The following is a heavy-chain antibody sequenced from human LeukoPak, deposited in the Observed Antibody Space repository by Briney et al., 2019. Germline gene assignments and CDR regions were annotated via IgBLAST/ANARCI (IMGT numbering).Heavy chain of an antibody. Sequence: PGGSLRLSCAASGFTFSSYSMNWVRQAPGKGLEWVSYISSSSSTIYYADSVKGRFTISRDNAKNSLYLQMNSLRAEDTAVYYCANIAYCSSTSCSSYWGQGTLVTVSS. J-gene: IGHJ4*02. CDR1: GFTFSSYS. CDR2: ISSSSSTI. V-gene: IGHV3-48*01. D-gene: IGHD2-2*01. CDR3: ANIAYCSSTSCSSY.